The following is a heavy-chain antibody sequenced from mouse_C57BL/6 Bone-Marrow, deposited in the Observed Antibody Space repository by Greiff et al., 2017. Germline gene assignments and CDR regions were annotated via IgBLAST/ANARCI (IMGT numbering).Heavy chain of an antibody. Sequence: QVQLQQPGAELVKPGASVKMSCKASGYTFTSYWITWVKQRPGQGLEWIGDIYPGSGSTNYNEKFKSKATLTVDTSSSTAYMQLSSLTSEDSAVYYCARSAYYSNYWYFDFWGTGTTVTVSS. J-gene: IGHJ1*03. CDR2: IYPGSGST. D-gene: IGHD2-5*01. V-gene: IGHV1-55*01. CDR1: GYTFTSYW. CDR3: ARSAYYSNYWYFDF.